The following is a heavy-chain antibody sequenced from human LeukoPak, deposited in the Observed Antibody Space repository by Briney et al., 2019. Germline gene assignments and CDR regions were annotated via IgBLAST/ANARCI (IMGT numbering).Heavy chain of an antibody. CDR1: GYTFTGYY. D-gene: IGHD5-24*01. CDR3: ARDPIRRDAYNLDL. Sequence: ASVKVSCKASGYTFTGYYMHWVRQAPGQGLEWMGWINPNSGGTNYAQKFQGRVTMTRDRSISTGFMELSGLSSDDTAVYNCARDPIRRDAYNLDLWGQGTLVTVSS. J-gene: IGHJ4*02. CDR2: INPNSGGT. V-gene: IGHV1-2*02.